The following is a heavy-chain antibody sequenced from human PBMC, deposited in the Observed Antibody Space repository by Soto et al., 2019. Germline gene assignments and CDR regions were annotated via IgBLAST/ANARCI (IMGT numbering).Heavy chain of an antibody. Sequence: GGSLRLSCAASGFTFSSYAMHWVRQAPGKGLEWVAVISYDGSNKYYAGSVKGRFTISRDNSKNTLYLQMNSLRAEDTAVYYCARAVEVTIFGVVSYYYYGMDVWGQGTTVTVSS. J-gene: IGHJ6*02. CDR1: GFTFSSYA. CDR3: ARAVEVTIFGVVSYYYYGMDV. CDR2: ISYDGSNK. V-gene: IGHV3-30-3*01. D-gene: IGHD3-3*01.